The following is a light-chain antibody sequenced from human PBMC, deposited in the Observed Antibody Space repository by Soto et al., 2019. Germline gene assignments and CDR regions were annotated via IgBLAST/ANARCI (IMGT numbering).Light chain of an antibody. CDR2: EVS. J-gene: IGLJ2*01. Sequence: QSALTQPASVSGSPGQSITISCTGTSSDVGGYNYVSWYRQHPGKAPKLMIYEVSNRPSGVSDRFSGSKSDNTASLTISGPQAEYEADNYCSSYPSGPALVVFGEGTQLTVL. V-gene: IGLV2-14*01. CDR3: SSYPSGPALVV. CDR1: SSDVGGYNY.